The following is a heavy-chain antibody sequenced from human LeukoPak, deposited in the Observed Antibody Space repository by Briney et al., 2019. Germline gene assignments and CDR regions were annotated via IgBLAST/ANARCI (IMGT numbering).Heavy chain of an antibody. CDR1: GFTFSSYA. Sequence: SGGSLRLSCAASGFTFSSYAMSWVRQAPGKGLEWVSAISGSGGSTYYADSVKGRFTISRDNSKNPLYLQMNRLRAEYTAVYYWAKEAAFGYNSSWYDFDNWGRGTLVTVSS. CDR2: ISGSGGST. V-gene: IGHV3-23*01. D-gene: IGHD6-13*01. J-gene: IGHJ4*02. CDR3: AKEAAFGYNSSWYDFDN.